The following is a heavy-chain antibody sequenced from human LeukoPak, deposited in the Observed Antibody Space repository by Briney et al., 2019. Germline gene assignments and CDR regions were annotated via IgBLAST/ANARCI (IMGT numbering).Heavy chain of an antibody. Sequence: GSLRLSCAASGFTFSSYAMSWVRQAPGKGLEWVSAISGSGGSTYYADSVKGRFTISRDNSKNTLYLQMNSLRAEDTAVYYCATLPLTIFGVVIIEAGAFDIWGQGTMVTVSS. J-gene: IGHJ3*02. CDR2: ISGSGGST. V-gene: IGHV3-23*01. D-gene: IGHD3-3*01. CDR1: GFTFSSYA. CDR3: ATLPLTIFGVVIIEAGAFDI.